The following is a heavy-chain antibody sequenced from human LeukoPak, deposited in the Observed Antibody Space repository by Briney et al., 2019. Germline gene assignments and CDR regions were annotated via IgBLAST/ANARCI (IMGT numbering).Heavy chain of an antibody. D-gene: IGHD6-13*01. Sequence: GESLKISCKGSGYSFTSYWIVWVRQMPGKGLEWMGIIYPGDSDTRYSPSFQGQVTISADKSISTAYLQWSSLKASDTAMYYCARPNTYSSSWYSLNYWGQGTLVTVSS. CDR1: GYSFTSYW. CDR3: ARPNTYSSSWYSLNY. V-gene: IGHV5-51*01. CDR2: IYPGDSDT. J-gene: IGHJ4*02.